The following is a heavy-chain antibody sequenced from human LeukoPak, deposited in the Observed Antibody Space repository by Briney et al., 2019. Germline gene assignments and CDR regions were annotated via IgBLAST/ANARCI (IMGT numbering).Heavy chain of an antibody. CDR1: GSSISSYY. CDR3: ARLGHCSGGSCSYYFDY. CDR2: IYYSGST. Sequence: SETLSLTCTVSGSSISSYYWSWIRQPPGKGLEWIGYIYYSGSTKYNPSLNSRVTISVDTSKNQFSLKLSSVTAADTAVYYCARLGHCSGGSCSYYFDYWGQGTLVTVSS. V-gene: IGHV4-59*01. J-gene: IGHJ4*02. D-gene: IGHD2-15*01.